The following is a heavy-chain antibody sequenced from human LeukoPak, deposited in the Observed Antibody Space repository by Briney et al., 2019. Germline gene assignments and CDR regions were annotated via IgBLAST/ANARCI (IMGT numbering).Heavy chain of an antibody. CDR1: GFTFSSYE. V-gene: IGHV3-48*03. J-gene: IGHJ1*01. Sequence: GGSLRLSCAASGFTFSSYEMNWVRQAPGKGLEWVSYISSSGSTIYYADSVKGRFTISRDNAKNSLYLQMNSLRAEDTAVYYCARGGTLEYFQHWGQGTLVTISS. CDR2: ISSSGSTI. CDR3: ARGGTLEYFQH.